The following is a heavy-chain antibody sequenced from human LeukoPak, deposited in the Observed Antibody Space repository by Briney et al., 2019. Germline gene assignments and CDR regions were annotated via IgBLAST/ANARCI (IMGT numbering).Heavy chain of an antibody. V-gene: IGHV5-51*01. CDR1: GYSFTSYW. J-gene: IGHJ4*02. CDR3: ARAGYHQVLLFDY. D-gene: IGHD3-9*01. CDR2: IYPGDSDT. Sequence: GESLKISGKGSGYSFTSYWIGWVRQLPGKGLGWMGIIYPGDSDTRYSPSFQGQVTISADKSISTAYLQWSSLKASDTAMYYGARAGYHQVLLFDYWGQGTLVTVSS.